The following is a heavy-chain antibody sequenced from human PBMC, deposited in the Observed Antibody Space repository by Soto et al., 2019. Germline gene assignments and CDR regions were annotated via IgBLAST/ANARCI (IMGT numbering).Heavy chain of an antibody. V-gene: IGHV4-31*03. Sequence: PSETLSLTCTVSGGSISSGGYYWSWIRQHPGKGLEWIGYIYYSGSTYYNPSLKSRVTISVDTSKNQFSLKLSSVTAADTAVYYCATTDSTAMVPYYFDYWGQGTLVTVSS. CDR1: GGSISSGGYY. D-gene: IGHD5-18*01. J-gene: IGHJ4*02. CDR3: ATTDSTAMVPYYFDY. CDR2: IYYSGST.